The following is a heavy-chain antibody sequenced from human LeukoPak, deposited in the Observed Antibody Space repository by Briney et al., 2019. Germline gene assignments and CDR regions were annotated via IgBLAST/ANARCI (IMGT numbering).Heavy chain of an antibody. V-gene: IGHV3-21*01. J-gene: IGHJ4*02. CDR2: IGPTGTDR. CDR1: GFTFSSCG. CDR3: ARIYDY. Sequence: PGGSLRLSCAASGFTFSSCGFNWVRQAPGKGLEWVSSIGPTGTDRYYADSVKGRFTISRDNAKNSLYLQMNSLRAEDTAVYYCARIYDYWGQGTLVTVSS.